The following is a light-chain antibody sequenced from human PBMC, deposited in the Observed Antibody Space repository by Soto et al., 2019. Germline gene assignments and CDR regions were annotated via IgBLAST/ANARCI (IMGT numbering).Light chain of an antibody. Sequence: DLQMTQSPSSLSASVGDRVTIPFPASQSISSYLNWYQQKPGKAPKLLIYAASSLQSGVPSRFSGSGSGTDFTLTISSLQPEDFATYYCQQSYSTPKTFGQGTKVDIK. CDR3: QQSYSTPKT. CDR2: AAS. CDR1: QSISSY. J-gene: IGKJ1*01. V-gene: IGKV1-39*01.